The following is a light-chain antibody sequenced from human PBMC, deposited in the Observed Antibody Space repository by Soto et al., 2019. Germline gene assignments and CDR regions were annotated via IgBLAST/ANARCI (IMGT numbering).Light chain of an antibody. CDR3: QQYGSSPLT. J-gene: IGKJ4*01. CDR2: GAS. Sequence: EIVLTQSPATLSLSPGERATLSSRASQSVSSYLAWYQQKPGQAPRLLIYGASSRATGIPDRFSGSGSGTDFTLTISRLEPEDFAVYYCQQYGSSPLTFGGGTKVDI. V-gene: IGKV3-20*01. CDR1: QSVSSY.